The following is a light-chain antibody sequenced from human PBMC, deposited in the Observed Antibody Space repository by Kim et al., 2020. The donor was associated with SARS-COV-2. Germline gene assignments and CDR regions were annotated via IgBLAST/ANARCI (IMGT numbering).Light chain of an antibody. CDR3: QVWDGRAVV. V-gene: IGLV3-9*01. J-gene: IGLJ2*01. CDR2: RDS. CDR1: NIEKRN. Sequence: LALGQTARMPWGGDNIEKRNWHWYQQRPGQAPILVIYRDSKRPSGIPERVSGSNSGNTATLTISRVQAGDEADYYCQVWDGRAVVFGGGTKVTVL.